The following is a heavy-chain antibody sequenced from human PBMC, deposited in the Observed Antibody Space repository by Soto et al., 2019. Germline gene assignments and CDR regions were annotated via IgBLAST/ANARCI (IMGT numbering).Heavy chain of an antibody. V-gene: IGHV6-1*01. CDR3: ARSEEDSDYYYYGMDV. CDR2: TYYRSRWYS. Sequence: SQTLALTCVGSGDTVSSNSVAWNWVRQSPSRGLEWLGRTYYRSRWYSDYAVSVRSRIDINANTSKNQVSLQLNSVTPEDTAVYYCARSEEDSDYYYYGMDVWGQGTTVTVSS. CDR1: GDTVSSNSVA. D-gene: IGHD2-15*01. J-gene: IGHJ6*02.